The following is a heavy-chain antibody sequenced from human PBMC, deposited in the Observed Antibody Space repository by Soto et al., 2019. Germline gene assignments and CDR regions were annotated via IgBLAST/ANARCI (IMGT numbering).Heavy chain of an antibody. CDR2: IYHSGST. CDR3: ARDGRDTTGGMDV. J-gene: IGHJ6*02. V-gene: IGHV4-30-2*01. D-gene: IGHD1-26*01. CDR1: GGSISSGGYS. Sequence: QLQLQESGSGLVKPSQTLSLTCAVSGGSISSGGYSWSWIRQPPGKGLEWIGYIYHSGSTYYNPSLKSRVTISVDRSKNQFSLKLSSVTAADTAVYYCARDGRDTTGGMDVWGQGTTVTVSS.